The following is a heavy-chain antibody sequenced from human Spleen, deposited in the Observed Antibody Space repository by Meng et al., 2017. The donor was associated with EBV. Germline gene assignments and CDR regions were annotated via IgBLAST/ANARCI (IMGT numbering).Heavy chain of an antibody. D-gene: IGHD6-19*01. V-gene: IGHV1-69*01. CDR3: ASLREYSSGTAL. CDR1: GGTFRNYE. J-gene: IGHJ4*02. CDR2: IIPIFGAA. Sequence: QVQLGQSGGERKKPGSSGKVSCKPSGGTFRNYEFSWVRQAPGQGLEWMGEIIPIFGAANYAQEFQDRVTFTADESTNTAYMELSSLRSEDTAVYFCASLREYSSGTALWGQGTLVTVSS.